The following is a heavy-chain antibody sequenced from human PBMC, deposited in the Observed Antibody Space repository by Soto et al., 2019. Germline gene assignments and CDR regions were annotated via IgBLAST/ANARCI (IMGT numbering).Heavy chain of an antibody. V-gene: IGHV1-18*01. Sequence: ASVKVSCKASGYTFTSYGISWVRQAPGQGLEWMGWISAYNGNTNYAQKLQGRVTMTTDTSTSTAYMELRNLRSEDTAMYYYARGKKYCSGGSCYGRNYYYYGMDVWGQGTTVTVSS. J-gene: IGHJ6*02. D-gene: IGHD2-15*01. CDR1: GYTFTSYG. CDR2: ISAYNGNT. CDR3: ARGKKYCSGGSCYGRNYYYYGMDV.